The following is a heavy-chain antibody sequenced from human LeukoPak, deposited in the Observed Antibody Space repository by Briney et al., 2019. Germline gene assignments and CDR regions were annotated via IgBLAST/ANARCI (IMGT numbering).Heavy chain of an antibody. V-gene: IGHV3-23*01. J-gene: IGHJ6*03. CDR2: INGSGGST. D-gene: IGHD6-6*01. CDR1: GFTFSSYA. CDR3: AKAGGSSSRYYYYMDV. Sequence: GESLRLSCAASGFTFSSYAMSWVRQATGKGLEWVSAINGSGGSTYYADSVKGRFTISRDNSKNTLYLQMNSLRAEDTAVYYCAKAGGSSSRYYYYMDVWGKGTTVTVSS.